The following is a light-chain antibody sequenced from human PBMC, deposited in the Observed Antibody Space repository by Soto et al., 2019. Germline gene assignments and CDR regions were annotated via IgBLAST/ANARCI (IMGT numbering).Light chain of an antibody. V-gene: IGLV1-40*01. CDR1: SSNIGAGSE. CDR2: GNN. J-gene: IGLJ3*02. CDR3: QSYDNRLSGSV. Sequence: QSALTQPPSVSGAPGQSVTISCSGSSSNIGAGSEVHWYQHLPGTPPKVLIFGNNNRPSGVPDRFSGSKSGTSASLSITGLQAEDEADYYCQSYDNRLSGSVFGGGTKLTVL.